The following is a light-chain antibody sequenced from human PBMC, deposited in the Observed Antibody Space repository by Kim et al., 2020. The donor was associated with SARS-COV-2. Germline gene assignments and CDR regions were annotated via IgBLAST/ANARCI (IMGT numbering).Light chain of an antibody. CDR3: QTWGTGIRV. V-gene: IGLV4-69*01. CDR2: LNSDGSH. CDR1: SGHSSYA. J-gene: IGLJ3*02. Sequence: QLVLTQSPSASVSLGASVKVTCTLSSGHSSYAIAWHQQQPEKGPRYLMRLNSDGSHFKGDGIPDRFSGSSSGAERYLTISSLQSEDEADYYCQTWGTGIRVFGGGTQLTVL.